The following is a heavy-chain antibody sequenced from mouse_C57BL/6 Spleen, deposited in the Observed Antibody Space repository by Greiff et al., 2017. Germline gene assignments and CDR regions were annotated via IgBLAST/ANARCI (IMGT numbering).Heavy chain of an antibody. D-gene: IGHD2-2*01. CDR3: AIYYGSRYAMDY. CDR1: GYTFTSYW. V-gene: IGHV1-69*01. J-gene: IGHJ4*01. CDR2: IDPSDSYT. Sequence: QVQLQQPGAELVMPGASVKLSCKASGYTFTSYWMHWVKQRPGQGLEWIGEIDPSDSYTNYNQKFKGKSTLTVDKSSSTAYMQLSSLTSEDSAVYYCAIYYGSRYAMDYWGQGTSVTVSS.